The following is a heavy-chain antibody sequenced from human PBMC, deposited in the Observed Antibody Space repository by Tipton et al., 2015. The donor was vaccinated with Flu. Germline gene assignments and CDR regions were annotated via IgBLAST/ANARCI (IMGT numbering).Heavy chain of an antibody. CDR2: ISGSGGST. CDR1: GFTFSSYA. V-gene: IGHV3-23*01. Sequence: SLRLSCAASGFTFSSYAMSWVRQAPGKGLEWVSAISGSGGSTYYADSVKGRLTISRDNSKNTLYLQMNSLRAEDTAVYYCAKDRGWRAMVSGMDVWGQGTTVPVSS. D-gene: IGHD5-18*01. J-gene: IGHJ6*02. CDR3: AKDRGWRAMVSGMDV.